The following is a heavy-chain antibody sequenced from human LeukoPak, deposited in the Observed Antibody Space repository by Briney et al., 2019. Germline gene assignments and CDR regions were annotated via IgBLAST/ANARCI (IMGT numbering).Heavy chain of an antibody. J-gene: IGHJ4*02. V-gene: IGHV1-46*01. D-gene: IGHD2-21*02. Sequence: ASVKVSCKASGYTFTNYYINWVRQAPGQGLEWMGIINPSGGSTSYAQKFQGRVTMTRDTSTSTVYMELSSLRSEDTAVYYCARGEYCSGDCGSELQPWGQGTLVTVSS. CDR3: ARGEYCSGDCGSELQP. CDR2: INPSGGST. CDR1: GYTFTNYY.